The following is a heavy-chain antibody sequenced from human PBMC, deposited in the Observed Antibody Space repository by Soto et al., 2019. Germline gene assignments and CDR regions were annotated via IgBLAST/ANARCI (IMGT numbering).Heavy chain of an antibody. CDR2: ISAYSGNT. V-gene: IGHV1-18*01. J-gene: IGHJ4*02. Sequence: QVQLVQSGAEVKKPGASVKVSCKASGYTFTSYGISWVRQAPGQGLEWMGWISAYSGNTNYARKLQGRVTMTTDTSTSTVYMELRSLRADDTSVCDCARGTPPDDYWGQGTLVTVSS. CDR3: ARGTPPDDY. CDR1: GYTFTSYG.